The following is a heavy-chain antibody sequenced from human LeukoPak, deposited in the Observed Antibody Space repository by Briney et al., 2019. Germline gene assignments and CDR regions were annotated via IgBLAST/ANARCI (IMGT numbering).Heavy chain of an antibody. J-gene: IGHJ4*02. Sequence: ASVKVSCKASGYTFTSYYMHWVRQAPGQGLEWMGIINPSGGSTSYAQKFQGRVTMTRDMSTSTVYMELNSLRSEDTAVYYCARESSGSYFDYWGQGTLVTVSS. CDR2: INPSGGST. V-gene: IGHV1-46*01. CDR3: ARESSGSYFDY. CDR1: GYTFTSYY. D-gene: IGHD1-26*01.